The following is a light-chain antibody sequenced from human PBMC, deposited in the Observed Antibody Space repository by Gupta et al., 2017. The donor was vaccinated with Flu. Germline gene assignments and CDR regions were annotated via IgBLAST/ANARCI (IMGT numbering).Light chain of an antibody. J-gene: IGKJ1*01. Sequence: ETVLTQSPGTLCLSPGERATLSCRASQSVSSTYLAWYQQKPGQAPRLLIYGASSRATGIPDRFSGSGSGTDFTLTISRLEPEDFAVYYCQQYGISPGTFGQGTKVEIK. V-gene: IGKV3-20*01. CDR3: QQYGISPGT. CDR1: QSVSSTY. CDR2: GAS.